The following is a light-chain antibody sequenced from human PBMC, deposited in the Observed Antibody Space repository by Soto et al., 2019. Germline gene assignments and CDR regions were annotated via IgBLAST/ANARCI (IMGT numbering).Light chain of an antibody. V-gene: IGKV1-9*01. Sequence: EIQLTQSPSFLSAFVGAGVPINCRASQGISSYLAWYQQKPGKAPKFMIYAASTLQSGVPSRFSGSRSGTECTLTISSLQPEDVATYYCQQLNSYPLTFGGGTKVDI. CDR1: QGISSY. J-gene: IGKJ4*01. CDR3: QQLNSYPLT. CDR2: AAS.